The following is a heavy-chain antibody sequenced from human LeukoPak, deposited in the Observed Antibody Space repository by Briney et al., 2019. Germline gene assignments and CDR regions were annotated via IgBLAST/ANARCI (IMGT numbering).Heavy chain of an antibody. J-gene: IGHJ4*02. CDR2: IYYSGST. Sequence: SETLSLTCTVSGGSISSYYWSWIRQPPGKGLEWIGYIYYSGSTNYNPSLKSRVTISVDTSKNQFSLKLSSVTAADTAVYYCARPNDSSGYYPFDYWGQGTLVTVSS. CDR3: ARPNDSSGYYPFDY. D-gene: IGHD3-22*01. V-gene: IGHV4-59*08. CDR1: GGSISSYY.